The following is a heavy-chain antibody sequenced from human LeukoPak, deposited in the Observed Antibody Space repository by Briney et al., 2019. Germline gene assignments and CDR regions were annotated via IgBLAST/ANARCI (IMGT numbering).Heavy chain of an antibody. D-gene: IGHD3-9*01. CDR3: AKVDDILTGYDPPFDY. CDR1: GFTFSSHA. CDR2: ISGSGGST. V-gene: IGHV3-23*01. J-gene: IGHJ4*02. Sequence: GGSLRLSCAASGFTFSSHAMSWVRQAPGKGLEWVSAISGSGGSTYYADSVKGRFTISRDNSKNTLYLQMNSLRAEDTAVYYCAKVDDILTGYDPPFDYWGQGTLVTVSS.